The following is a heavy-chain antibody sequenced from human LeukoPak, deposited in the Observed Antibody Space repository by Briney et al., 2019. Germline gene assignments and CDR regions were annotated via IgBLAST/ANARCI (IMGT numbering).Heavy chain of an antibody. CDR3: ARDVGDYDSSGSTFDY. CDR2: IYTSGST. CDR1: GGSISNYY. V-gene: IGHV4-4*07. Sequence: SETLSLTCTVSGGSISNYYWSWIRQPAGKGLEWIGRIYTSGSTNYNPSLKSRVTMSLDTSKNQFSLNLSSVTAADTAVYYCARDVGDYDSSGSTFDYWGQGTLVTVSS. D-gene: IGHD3-22*01. J-gene: IGHJ4*02.